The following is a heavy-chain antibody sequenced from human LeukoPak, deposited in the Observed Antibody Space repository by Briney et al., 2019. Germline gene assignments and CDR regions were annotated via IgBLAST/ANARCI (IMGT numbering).Heavy chain of an antibody. CDR2: IYYSGST. D-gene: IGHD3-10*01. CDR1: GGSISSSSYY. V-gene: IGHV4-39*07. J-gene: IGHJ5*02. Sequence: SETLSLTCSVSGGSISSSSYYWGWIRQPPGKGLEWIGSIYYSGSTYYNPSLKSRVTISVDTSKNQFSLKLSSVTAADTAVYYCARARVLLWFGEFDLLDPWGQGTLVTVSS. CDR3: ARARVLLWFGEFDLLDP.